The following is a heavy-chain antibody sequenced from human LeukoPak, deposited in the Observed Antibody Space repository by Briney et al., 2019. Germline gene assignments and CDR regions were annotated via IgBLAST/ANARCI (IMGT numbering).Heavy chain of an antibody. CDR2: ISAYNGNT. V-gene: IGHV1-18*01. CDR1: GYTFTSYG. Sequence: ASVKVSCKASGYTFTSYGISWVRQAPGQGLEWMGWISAYNGNTNYAQKLQGRCTMTTDTSTSTAYMALRSLRSDDTAVYYCARDFRVRGYSYGSSGYWGQGTLVTVSS. CDR3: ARDFRVRGYSYGSSGY. J-gene: IGHJ4*02. D-gene: IGHD5-18*01.